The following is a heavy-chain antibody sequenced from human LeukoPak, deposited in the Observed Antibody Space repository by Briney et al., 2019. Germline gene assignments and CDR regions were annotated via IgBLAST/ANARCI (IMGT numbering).Heavy chain of an antibody. CDR1: GFTFSSYA. CDR3: AKGGSDFFVNY. Sequence: GGSLRLSCAASGFTFSSYAMSWVRQAPGKGLEWVSAISGSGGSSYYADSVKGRFTISRDNSKNTLYLQMNSLRAEDTAVYYCAKGGSDFFVNYWGQGTLVTVSS. J-gene: IGHJ4*02. D-gene: IGHD2/OR15-2a*01. V-gene: IGHV3-23*01. CDR2: ISGSGGSS.